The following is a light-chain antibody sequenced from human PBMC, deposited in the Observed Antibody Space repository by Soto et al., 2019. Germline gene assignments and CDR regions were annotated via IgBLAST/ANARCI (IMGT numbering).Light chain of an antibody. CDR3: IQGTHWPIT. Sequence: DGVMTQSALSLPVTLGQAASISCRADQSLVHSAGTAYFSWFQQRPGRSPRRLIYKVSNRDSGVPARFSGSGSGTDFALKISRVEAEDVGVYYCIQGTHWPITFGQGTRLEIK. CDR2: KVS. V-gene: IGKV2-30*02. CDR1: QSLVHSAGTAY. J-gene: IGKJ5*01.